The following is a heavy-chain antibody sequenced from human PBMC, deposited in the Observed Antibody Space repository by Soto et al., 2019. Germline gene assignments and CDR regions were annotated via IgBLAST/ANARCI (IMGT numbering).Heavy chain of an antibody. V-gene: IGHV4-59*01. CDR1: GGSISSYY. D-gene: IGHD5-12*01. CDR2: SYYSGST. J-gene: IGHJ5*02. Sequence: QVQLQESGPGLVKPSETLSLTCTVSGGSISSYYWSWIRQPPGKGLGWIGYSYYSGSTNYNPSLMSRVTISVDTSKNQFSLKLSSVTAADTAVYYCARGQREATMFRVGWFDPWGQGTLVTVSS. CDR3: ARGQREATMFRVGWFDP.